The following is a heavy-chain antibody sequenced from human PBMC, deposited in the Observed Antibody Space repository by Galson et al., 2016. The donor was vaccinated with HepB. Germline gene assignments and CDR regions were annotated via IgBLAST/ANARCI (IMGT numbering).Heavy chain of an antibody. CDR2: VFHSGNS. Sequence: ETLSLTCGVSGGSISQNNWWTWVRQAPGMGLEWIGEVFHSGNSVYNPSLKSRVSISVDKSKNHFPLRLTSVTAADTAIYFCTRHSKLSDWYFDLWGRGTLVTVSS. D-gene: IGHD1-26*01. J-gene: IGHJ2*01. CDR1: GGSISQNNW. V-gene: IGHV4/OR15-8*01. CDR3: TRHSKLSDWYFDL.